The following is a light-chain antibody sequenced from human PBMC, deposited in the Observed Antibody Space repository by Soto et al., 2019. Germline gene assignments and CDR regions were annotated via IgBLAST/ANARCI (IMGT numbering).Light chain of an antibody. CDR1: SSDVGGYNY. CDR2: EVS. Sequence: QSVLTQPASVSGSPGQSITISCTATSSDVGGYNYVSWFQQYPGKAPKLMIYEVSKRPSGVPDRFSGSKSGNTASLTITGLRAEDEADYYCCSYGARFGGGTKLTVL. J-gene: IGLJ3*02. CDR3: CSYGAR. V-gene: IGLV2-8*01.